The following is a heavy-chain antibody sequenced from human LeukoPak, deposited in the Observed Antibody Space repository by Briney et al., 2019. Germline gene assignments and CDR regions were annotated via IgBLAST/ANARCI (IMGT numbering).Heavy chain of an antibody. CDR2: IYYSGST. J-gene: IGHJ3*02. Sequence: SETLSLTCTVSGGSISSYYWSWIRQPPGKGLEWIGYIYYSGSTNYNPSLKSRVTISVDTSKNQFSLKLSSVTAADTAVYYCARRRERDAFDIWAKGQWSPSFQ. CDR1: GGSISSYY. V-gene: IGHV4-59*08. CDR3: ARRRERDAFDI. D-gene: IGHD1-1*01.